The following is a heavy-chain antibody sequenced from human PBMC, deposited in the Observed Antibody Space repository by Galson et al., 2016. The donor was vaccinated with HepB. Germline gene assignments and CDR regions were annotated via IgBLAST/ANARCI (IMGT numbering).Heavy chain of an antibody. CDR2: IDPTSGVT. D-gene: IGHD1-26*01. CDR1: GYTFSNYY. Sequence: SVKVSCKASGYTFSNYYIHWVRQAPGQGLEWMGWIDPTSGVTRYAQSLQGRVTMTRDTSIGTAYMDLRRLRSDDTAVYYCARDLGASGGSYYLHWFDLWGQGTLLTVSS. J-gene: IGHJ5*02. CDR3: ARDLGASGGSYYLHWFDL. V-gene: IGHV1-2*02.